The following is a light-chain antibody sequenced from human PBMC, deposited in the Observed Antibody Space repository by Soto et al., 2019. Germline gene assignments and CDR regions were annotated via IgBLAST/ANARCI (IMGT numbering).Light chain of an antibody. CDR1: QSVRSY. CDR2: DAS. Sequence: EILLTQSPATLSLSPGERATLSCRASQSVRSYLAWYQQKHGQAPRLLIYDASNRATGIPARFSGGGSGTDFTLTISSLEPEDFAVYYCQQRSNWPPTFGQGTKMEIK. V-gene: IGKV3-11*01. J-gene: IGKJ2*01. CDR3: QQRSNWPPT.